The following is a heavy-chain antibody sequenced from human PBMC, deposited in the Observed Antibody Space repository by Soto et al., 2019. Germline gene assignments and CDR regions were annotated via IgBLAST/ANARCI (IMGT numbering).Heavy chain of an antibody. D-gene: IGHD3-22*01. V-gene: IGHV3-15*01. J-gene: IGHJ6*02. CDR2: IKSKTDGGTT. CDR1: GFTFSNAW. CDR3: TTGSGDSSGTYYYYYGMDV. Sequence: GSLRLSCAASGFTFSNAWMSWVRQAPGKGLEWVGRIKSKTDGGTTDYAAPVKGRFTISRDDSKNTLYLQMNSLKTEDTAVYYCTTGSGDSSGTYYYYYGMDVWGQGTTVTVSS.